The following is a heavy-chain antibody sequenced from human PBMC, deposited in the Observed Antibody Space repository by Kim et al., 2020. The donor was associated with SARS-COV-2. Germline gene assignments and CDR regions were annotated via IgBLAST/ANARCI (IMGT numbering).Heavy chain of an antibody. V-gene: IGHV1-18*04. J-gene: IGHJ4*02. D-gene: IGHD1-26*01. CDR1: GYTFTSYG. CDR3: ARGALHHNPPGATHDY. Sequence: ASVKVSCKASGYTFTSYGISWVRQAPGQGLEWMGWISAYNGNTNYAQKLQGRVTMTTDTSTSTAYMELRSLRSDDTAVYYCARGALHHNPPGATHDYWGQGTLVTVSS. CDR2: ISAYNGNT.